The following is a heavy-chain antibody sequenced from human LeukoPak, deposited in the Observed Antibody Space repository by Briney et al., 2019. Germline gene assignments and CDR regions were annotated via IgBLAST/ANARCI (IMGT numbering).Heavy chain of an antibody. J-gene: IGHJ4*02. V-gene: IGHV1-46*01. D-gene: IGHD5/OR15-5a*01. CDR1: GGTFSSYA. Sequence: GASVKVSCKASGGTFSSYAISWVRQAPGQGLEWMGIINPSGGSTSYAQKFQGRVTMTRDTSTSTVYMELSSLRSEDTAVYYCARVPPRLSFDYWGQGTLVTVSS. CDR3: ARVPPRLSFDY. CDR2: INPSGGST.